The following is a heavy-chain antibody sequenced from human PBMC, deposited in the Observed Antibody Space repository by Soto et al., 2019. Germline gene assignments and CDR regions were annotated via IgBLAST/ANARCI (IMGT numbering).Heavy chain of an antibody. CDR1: GFSLSTRDVG. D-gene: IGHD6-19*01. J-gene: IGHJ4*02. CDR3: AQGSGWLCDY. Sequence: QITLKESGPTLVKPTQTLTLTCTFSGFSLSTRDVGVGWIRQPPGKALEWLALLYWDDDNRYSPSLRRRLTLAKDTSKNQVVLTMPNMDPVDTATYYCAQGSGWLCDYWGPGTLVTVSS. CDR2: LYWDDDN. V-gene: IGHV2-5*02.